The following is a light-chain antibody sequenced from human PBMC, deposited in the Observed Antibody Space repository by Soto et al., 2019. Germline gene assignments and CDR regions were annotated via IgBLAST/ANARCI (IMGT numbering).Light chain of an antibody. CDR3: QQYGSSPSWT. CDR2: GAS. J-gene: IGKJ1*01. CDR1: QSVSSN. Sequence: EIVMTQSPGTLSVSPGERATLSCRASQSVSSNLAWYQQKPGQAPRLLIYGASSRATGIPDRFSGSGSGTDFTLTISRLEPEDFAVYYCQQYGSSPSWTFGQGTKV. V-gene: IGKV3-20*01.